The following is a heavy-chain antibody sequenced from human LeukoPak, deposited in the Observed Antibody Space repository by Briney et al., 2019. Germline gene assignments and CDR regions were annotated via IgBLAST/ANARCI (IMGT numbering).Heavy chain of an antibody. D-gene: IGHD3-22*01. J-gene: IGHJ4*02. V-gene: IGHV4-39*01. CDR1: GGSISSSSHY. Sequence: SETLSLTCTVSGGSISSSSHYWGWIRQPQGKGLEWIVSIYYSGSTYYNPSLKSRVTISVDTPKNQFSLKLSSVTAADTAMYYCARSFVYDSSGGSGYFDYWGQGTLVTVSS. CDR3: ARSFVYDSSGGSGYFDY. CDR2: IYYSGST.